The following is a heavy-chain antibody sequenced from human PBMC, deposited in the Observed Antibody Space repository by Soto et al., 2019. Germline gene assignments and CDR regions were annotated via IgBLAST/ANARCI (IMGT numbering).Heavy chain of an antibody. V-gene: IGHV4-34*01. CDR3: ARGWRFDP. Sequence: SETLSLTCVVYGGSFSGYQWNWIRQSPGQGLEWIGEINHSGTTKYNPSLESRINLSVDTSKKQFSLKMFSVTAADTAIYYCARGWRFDPWGQGTQVTVSS. D-gene: IGHD1-1*01. J-gene: IGHJ5*02. CDR1: GGSFSGYQ. CDR2: INHSGTT.